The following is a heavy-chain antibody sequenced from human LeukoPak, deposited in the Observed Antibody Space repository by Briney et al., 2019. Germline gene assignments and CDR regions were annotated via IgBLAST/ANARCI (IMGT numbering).Heavy chain of an antibody. D-gene: IGHD1-26*01. Sequence: GGSLRLSCAASGFTFSSYWMHWVRQAPGKGLVWVSRINSDGSTTTYADSMKGRFTISRDNAKNTLYLQMNSLRAEDTAVYYCAAKWTYDGFDIWGQGTMVTVSS. CDR3: AAKWTYDGFDI. CDR1: GFTFSSYW. V-gene: IGHV3-74*01. CDR2: INSDGSTT. J-gene: IGHJ3*02.